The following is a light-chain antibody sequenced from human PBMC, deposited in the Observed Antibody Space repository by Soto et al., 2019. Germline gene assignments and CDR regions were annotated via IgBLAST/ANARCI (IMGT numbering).Light chain of an antibody. Sequence: QLVLTQPPSVSGAPGQRVTISCTGSSSNIGAGYVVHWYQQLPGTAPKLLIYSNTNRPSGVPDRFSGSKSATSASLAITGLQAEDEADYYCQSYDSSLSGSWVFGGGTQLTVL. CDR1: SSNIGAGYV. CDR3: QSYDSSLSGSWV. V-gene: IGLV1-40*01. J-gene: IGLJ3*02. CDR2: SNT.